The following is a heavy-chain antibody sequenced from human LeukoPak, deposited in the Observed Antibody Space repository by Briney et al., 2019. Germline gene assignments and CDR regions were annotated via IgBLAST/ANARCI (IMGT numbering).Heavy chain of an antibody. CDR1: GFSFSSYG. J-gene: IGHJ4*02. CDR2: ISYDGSNK. V-gene: IGHV3-30*03. D-gene: IGHD6-19*01. Sequence: GGSLRLSCAGSGFSFSSYGMHWVRQGPGKGLEWVAAISYDGSNKKYADSVKGRFTISRDNSKNTLYLQMNSLRAEDTAVYYCARGVRIAVAGNIDYWGQGTLVTVSS. CDR3: ARGVRIAVAGNIDY.